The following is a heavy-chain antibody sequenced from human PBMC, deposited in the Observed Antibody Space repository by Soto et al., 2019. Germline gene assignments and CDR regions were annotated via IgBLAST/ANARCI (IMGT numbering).Heavy chain of an antibody. V-gene: IGHV3-23*01. D-gene: IGHD4-4*01. Sequence: PGGSLRLSCAASGFPFSSYVMAWVRQAPGKWLEWVSGISGGGSNTFYADSVKGRFTISRDNSKNTLLLQMNSLGAEDTAVYYCAKDSNKYSSSLRGRYFDYWGQGIGVTVS. J-gene: IGHJ4*02. CDR2: ISGGGSNT. CDR1: GFPFSSYV. CDR3: AKDSNKYSSSLRGRYFDY.